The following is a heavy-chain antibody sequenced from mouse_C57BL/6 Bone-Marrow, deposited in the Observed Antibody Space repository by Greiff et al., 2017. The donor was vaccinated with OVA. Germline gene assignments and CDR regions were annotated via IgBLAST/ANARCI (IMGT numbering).Heavy chain of an antibody. D-gene: IGHD1-1*01. CDR1: GYAFSSSW. CDR3: ARSGVITTVVAHWYFDV. Sequence: VQLQQSGPELVKPGASVKISCKASGYAFSSSWMNWVKQRPGKGLEWIGRIYPGDGDTNYNGKFKGKATLTADNSSSTAYMQLSSLTSEDSAVYFCARSGVITTVVAHWYFDVWGTGTTVTVSS. V-gene: IGHV1-82*01. J-gene: IGHJ1*03. CDR2: IYPGDGDT.